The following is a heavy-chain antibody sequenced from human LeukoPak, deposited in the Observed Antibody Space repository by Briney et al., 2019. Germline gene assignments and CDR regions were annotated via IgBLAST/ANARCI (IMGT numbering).Heavy chain of an antibody. CDR2: IIPLFGTA. CDR3: ARSDYYYFYYMDV. Sequence: SVKVSCKVTGDTFSSYAINWVRQAPGQGLEWMGKIIPLFGTADYAQKLQGRVTITTDESTITAYMELSSLRSEDTDVYYCARSDYYYFYYMDVWGKGTTVTVSS. D-gene: IGHD4/OR15-4a*01. V-gene: IGHV1-69*05. CDR1: GDTFSSYA. J-gene: IGHJ6*03.